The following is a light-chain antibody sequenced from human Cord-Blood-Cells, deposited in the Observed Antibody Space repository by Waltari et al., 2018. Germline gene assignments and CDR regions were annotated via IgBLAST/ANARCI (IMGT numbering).Light chain of an antibody. CDR2: EVS. V-gene: IGLV2-23*02. Sequence: QSALTQPASVSGSPGQSITISCTGTSSDGGGCHLFSWYQQHPGKAPKLMIYEVSKRPSGVSNRFSGSKSGNTASLTISGLQAEDEADYYCCSYAGSSTYVFGTGTKVTVL. J-gene: IGLJ1*01. CDR1: SSDGGGCHL. CDR3: CSYAGSSTYV.